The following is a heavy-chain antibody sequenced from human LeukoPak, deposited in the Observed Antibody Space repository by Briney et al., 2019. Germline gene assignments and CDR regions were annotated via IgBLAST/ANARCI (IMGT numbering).Heavy chain of an antibody. CDR2: INPNTVGT. V-gene: IGHV1-2*02. J-gene: IGHJ6*03. Sequence: ASVKVSCKASGYTFTDYYIHWVRQAPGQGLEGMGWINPNTVGTNYAQNFPGRVTVTGDRSINTAYLELTRLRSDDTAVYYCARDLGRYCSGGRCHYYPYYMDVWGKGTTVTVSS. D-gene: IGHD2-15*01. CDR1: GYTFTDYY. CDR3: ARDLGRYCSGGRCHYYPYYMDV.